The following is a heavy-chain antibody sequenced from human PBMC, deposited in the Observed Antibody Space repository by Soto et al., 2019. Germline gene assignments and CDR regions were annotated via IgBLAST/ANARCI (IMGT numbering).Heavy chain of an antibody. J-gene: IGHJ6*01. V-gene: IGHV3-74*03. CDR1: GFTFSNYW. Sequence: DVQLVESGGGLVQPGGSLRLSCAASGFTFSNYWMHWVRQAQGKGLVWVAYINSGASTIKYADSVKGRFTISRDNARNTLYLQMNSLRGDDTAVYYCARDKWNSYNYYGMGVWCQGNRVTVSP. D-gene: IGHD1-7*01. CDR2: INSGASTI. CDR3: ARDKWNSYNYYGMGV.